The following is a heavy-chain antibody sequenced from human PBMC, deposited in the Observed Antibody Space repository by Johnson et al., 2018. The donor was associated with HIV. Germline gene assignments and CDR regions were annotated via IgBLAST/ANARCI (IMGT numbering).Heavy chain of an antibody. J-gene: IGHJ3*01. CDR3: ARALSRFGVSDAFDV. CDR2: IYSGGST. D-gene: IGHD3-10*01. Sequence: VQLVESGGGLVQPGGSLRLSCAASGFTVSRNYMNWVRQAPGKGLAWASVIYSGGSTKYADSVKGRFTISRDNSKNTLYMQMNSLRVEDTAVYYCARALSRFGVSDAFDVWGQGTMVTVSS. V-gene: IGHV3-66*01. CDR1: GFTVSRNY.